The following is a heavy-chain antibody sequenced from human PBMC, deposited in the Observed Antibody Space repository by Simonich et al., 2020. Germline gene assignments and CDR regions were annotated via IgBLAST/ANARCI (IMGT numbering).Heavy chain of an antibody. CDR2: SHPNSGGT. CDR3: SRELKGVPVGWGSQIDI. V-gene: IGHV1-2*06. Sequence: QVQLVQSGAEVKKPGASVKGSCKASGYTFTGYYMHWVRQAPGKGLEWIGRSHPNSGGTSCAQKLQSSVTMTSDASISTAYMELSRLRSDDTAVYYCSRELKGVPVGWGSQIDIWGQGTMVTVSS. J-gene: IGHJ3*02. CDR1: GYTFTGYY. D-gene: IGHD6-19*01.